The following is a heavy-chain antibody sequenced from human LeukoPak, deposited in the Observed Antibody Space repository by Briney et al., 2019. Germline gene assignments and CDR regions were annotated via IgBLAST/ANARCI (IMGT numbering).Heavy chain of an antibody. D-gene: IGHD6-19*01. CDR2: ISWNSGSI. CDR3: AKDRHGGWYGGGYFDY. Sequence: PGGSLRLSCAASGFTFDDYAMHWVRQAPGKGLEWVSGISWNSGSIGYADSVKGRFTISRDNAKNSLYLQMNSLRAEDTALYYCAKDRHGGWYGGGYFDYWGQGTLVTVSS. V-gene: IGHV3-9*01. J-gene: IGHJ4*02. CDR1: GFTFDDYA.